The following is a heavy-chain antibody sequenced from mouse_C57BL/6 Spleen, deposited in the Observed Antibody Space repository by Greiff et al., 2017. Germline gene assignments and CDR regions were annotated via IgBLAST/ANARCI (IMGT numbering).Heavy chain of an antibody. D-gene: IGHD3-3*01. V-gene: IGHV1-52*01. Sequence: QVQLQQPGAELVRPGSSVKLSCKASGYTFTSYWLHWVKQRPIQGLEWIGNIDPSDSETHYNQKFKDKATLTVDKSSSTAYMQLSSLTSEDSAVYYWARSPGTDYAMDYWGQGTSVTVSS. J-gene: IGHJ4*01. CDR2: IDPSDSET. CDR3: ARSPGTDYAMDY. CDR1: GYTFTSYW.